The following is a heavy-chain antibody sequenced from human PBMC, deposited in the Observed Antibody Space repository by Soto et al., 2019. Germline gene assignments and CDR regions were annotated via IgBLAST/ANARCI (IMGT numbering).Heavy chain of an antibody. D-gene: IGHD6-13*01. V-gene: IGHV4-59*01. Sequence: SETLSLTRTVSGGSISSYYWSWIRQPPGKGLEWIGYIYYSGSTNYNPSLKSRVTISVDTSKNQFSLKLSSVTAADTAVYYCAGSYSSSWYHYYYGMDVWGQGTTVTVSS. CDR1: GGSISSYY. CDR3: AGSYSSSWYHYYYGMDV. J-gene: IGHJ6*02. CDR2: IYYSGST.